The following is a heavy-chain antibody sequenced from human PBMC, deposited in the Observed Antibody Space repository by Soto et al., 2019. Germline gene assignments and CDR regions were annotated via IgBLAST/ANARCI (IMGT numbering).Heavy chain of an antibody. V-gene: IGHV3-53*04. D-gene: IGHD4-17*01. CDR2: IYSGGST. J-gene: IGHJ4*02. CDR3: ARWAFFTTPYDYGDYSLEYYFDY. Sequence: GGSLRLSCAASGFTVSSNYMSWVRQAPGKGLEWVSVIYSGGSTYYADSVKGRFTISRHNSKNTLYLQMNSLRAEDTAVYYCARWAFFTTPYDYGDYSLEYYFDYWGQGTLVTVSS. CDR1: GFTVSSNY.